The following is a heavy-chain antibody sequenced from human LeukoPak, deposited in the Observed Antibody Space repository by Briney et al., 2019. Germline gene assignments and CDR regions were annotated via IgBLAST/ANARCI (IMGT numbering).Heavy chain of an antibody. D-gene: IGHD3-10*01. V-gene: IGHV1-18*01. CDR2: ISAYNGNT. CDR1: GYTFTSYG. J-gene: IGHJ4*02. Sequence: EASVKVSCKASGYTFTSYGISWVRQAPGQGLEWMGWISAYNGNTNYAQKLQGRVTMTTDTSTSTAYMELRSLRSDDTAVYYCARAPPVTMVRGVLPRGHWGQGTLVTVSS. CDR3: ARAPPVTMVRGVLPRGH.